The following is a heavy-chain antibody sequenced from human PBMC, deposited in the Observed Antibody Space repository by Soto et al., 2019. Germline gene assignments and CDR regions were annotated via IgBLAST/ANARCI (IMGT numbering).Heavy chain of an antibody. D-gene: IGHD3-22*01. Sequence: ASVKVSCKASGYTFTSYDINWVRQATGQGLEWMGWMNPNSGNTGYAQKFHGRVTMTRNTSTGTAYMELSSLRSEDTAVYYCARDLTRYYDSPGYWGQGTLVTVSS. CDR3: ARDLTRYYDSPGY. V-gene: IGHV1-8*01. CDR1: GYTFTSYD. CDR2: MNPNSGNT. J-gene: IGHJ4*02.